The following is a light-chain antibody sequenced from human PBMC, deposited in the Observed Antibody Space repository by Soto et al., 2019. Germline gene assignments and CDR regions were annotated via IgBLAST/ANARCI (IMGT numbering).Light chain of an antibody. Sequence: QSALTQPASVSGSPGQSITISCTGASSDVGSRNLVSWYQQSPGKVPKLMIYEGSKRPLGISNRFSGSQSGSTASLTISGLQAEDEADYYCCSYTGVYTLVIFGGGIKLTVL. V-gene: IGLV2-23*01. CDR2: EGS. CDR1: SSDVGSRNL. J-gene: IGLJ2*01. CDR3: CSYTGVYTLVI.